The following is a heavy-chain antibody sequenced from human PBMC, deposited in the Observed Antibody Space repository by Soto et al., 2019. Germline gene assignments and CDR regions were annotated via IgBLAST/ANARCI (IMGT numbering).Heavy chain of an antibody. CDR1: GYTFTSYY. V-gene: IGHV1-46*01. CDR2: INPSGGST. J-gene: IGHJ6*02. CDR3: ARALGYCSSTSCYWEKNYGMDV. Sequence: AAVKVSCQASGYTFTSYYMHWVRQAPGQGLEWMGIINPSGGSTSYAQKFQGRVTMTRDTSTSTVYMELSSLRSEDTAVYYCARALGYCSSTSCYWEKNYGMDVWGQGTTVTVSS. D-gene: IGHD2-2*01.